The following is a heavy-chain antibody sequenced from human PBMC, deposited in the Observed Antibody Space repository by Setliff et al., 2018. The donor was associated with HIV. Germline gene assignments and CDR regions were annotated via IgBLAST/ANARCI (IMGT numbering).Heavy chain of an antibody. J-gene: IGHJ4*02. CDR1: GGSISSYY. CDR2: GYYSGIT. Sequence: SETLSLTCTVSGGSISSYYWSWIRQPPGKGLEWIGCGYYSGITHYDPSLKSRVSISVDASKNQFSLRLNSVTVADTAVYFCARSSRGSLRDLDYWGQGTLVTVSS. CDR3: ARSSRGSLRDLDY. V-gene: IGHV4-59*08. D-gene: IGHD2-21*02.